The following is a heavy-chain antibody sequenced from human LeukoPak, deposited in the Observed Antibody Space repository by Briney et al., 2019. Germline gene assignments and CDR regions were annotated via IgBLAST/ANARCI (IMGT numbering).Heavy chain of an antibody. V-gene: IGHV4-39*01. CDR2: IYYSGST. CDR3: ARLVPRGNYVGLYYYGMDV. J-gene: IGHJ6*02. D-gene: IGHD4-11*01. Sequence: SETLSLTCTVSGGSISSSSNYWGWIRQPPGKGLEWIGSIYYSGSTYYSPSLKSRVTISVDTSKNQFSLKLSSVTAADTAVYYCARLVPRGNYVGLYYYGMDVWGQGTTVTVSS. CDR1: GGSISSSSNY.